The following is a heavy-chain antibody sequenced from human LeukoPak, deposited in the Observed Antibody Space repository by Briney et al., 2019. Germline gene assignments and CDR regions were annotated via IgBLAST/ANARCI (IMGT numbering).Heavy chain of an antibody. J-gene: IGHJ4*02. Sequence: GGSLRLSCAASGFTFSDYYMSWIRQAPGKGLEWVSYISSRGTTMYADSLKGRFTISRDNAKNSLYLQMNSLRAEDTAVYYCARISGSYYHFDYWGQGTLVAVSS. CDR2: ISSRGTTM. D-gene: IGHD1-26*01. V-gene: IGHV3-11*04. CDR1: GFTFSDYY. CDR3: ARISGSYYHFDY.